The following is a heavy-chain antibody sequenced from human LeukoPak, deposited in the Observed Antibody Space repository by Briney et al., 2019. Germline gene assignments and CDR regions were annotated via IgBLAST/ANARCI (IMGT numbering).Heavy chain of an antibody. CDR2: IYYSGST. CDR1: GGSISSYY. V-gene: IGHV4-59*01. CDR3: ARETLTMVRARGWFDP. Sequence: SETLSLTCTVSGGSISSYYWSWIRQPPGKGLEWIGYIYYSGSTNYNPSLKSRVTISVDTSKNQFSLKLSSVTAADTAVYYCARETLTMVRARGWFDPWGQGTLVTVSP. J-gene: IGHJ5*02. D-gene: IGHD3-10*01.